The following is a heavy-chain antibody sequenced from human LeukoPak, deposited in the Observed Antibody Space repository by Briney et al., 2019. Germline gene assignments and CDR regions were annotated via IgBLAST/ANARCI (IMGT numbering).Heavy chain of an antibody. Sequence: PGGSLRLSCAASGFTFSSYWMYWVRQAPGKGLVWVSRINSDGKTTNYADSVKGRFTISRDNAKNTLYLQMNSLRPEDTAVYYCAKDRHTVTTFDYWGQGTLVTVSS. CDR3: AKDRHTVTTFDY. D-gene: IGHD4-11*01. V-gene: IGHV3-74*01. CDR1: GFTFSSYW. J-gene: IGHJ4*02. CDR2: INSDGKTT.